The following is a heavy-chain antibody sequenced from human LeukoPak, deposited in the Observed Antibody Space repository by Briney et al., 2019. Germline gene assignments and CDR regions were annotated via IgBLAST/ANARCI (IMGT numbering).Heavy chain of an antibody. D-gene: IGHD5-12*01. CDR3: ARDFGWLRWMGYFDY. Sequence: KPSETLSLTCSVSGGSISSGRYYWGWIRQTSGKGLEWIGTVYYSGSTYYNPSLKSRVTISVDTSKNQFSLKLSSVTAADTAVYYCARDFGWLRWMGYFDYWGQGTLVTVSS. CDR2: VYYSGST. CDR1: GGSISSGRYY. J-gene: IGHJ4*02. V-gene: IGHV4-39*07.